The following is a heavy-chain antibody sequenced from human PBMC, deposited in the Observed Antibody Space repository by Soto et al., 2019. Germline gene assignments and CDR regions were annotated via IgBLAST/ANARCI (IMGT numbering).Heavy chain of an antibody. J-gene: IGHJ4*01. CDR3: ARGSGYYYWDDY. Sequence: ASVKVSCKVTGYSLSEFSMHWVRQAPGKGLEWMGGFDPEDSKMTPAHKFQGRLTLTEDTSAETAYMELRSLRSEDTAVYYCARGSGYYYWDDYWG. CDR2: FDPEDSKM. CDR1: GYSLSEFS. D-gene: IGHD3-22*01. V-gene: IGHV1-24*01.